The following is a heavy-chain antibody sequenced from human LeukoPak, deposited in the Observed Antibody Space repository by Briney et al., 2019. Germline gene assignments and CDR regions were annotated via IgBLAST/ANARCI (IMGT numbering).Heavy chain of an antibody. CDR3: ARGGVARPDF. CDR1: GLTFNNYW. V-gene: IGHV3-7*01. J-gene: IGHJ4*02. D-gene: IGHD3-10*01. Sequence: GGSLRLSCAAFGLTFNNYWMSWVRQAPGKGLEWVANIKQDGSEKYYVDSVKGRFTISRDNAKNSLYLQMNSLRVEDTAVYYCARGGVARPDFWGQGTLVTVSS. CDR2: IKQDGSEK.